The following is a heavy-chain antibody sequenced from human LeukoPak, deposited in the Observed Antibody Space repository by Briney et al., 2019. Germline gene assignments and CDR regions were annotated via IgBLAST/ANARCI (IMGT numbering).Heavy chain of an antibody. V-gene: IGHV3-21*04. CDR2: ISSSSSYI. Sequence: GGSLRLSCAASGFTFSSYSMNWVRQAPGKGLEWVSSISSSSSYIYYADSVKGRFTITRDNAKNSLYLQMNSLRAEDTAVYYCAKRGATTVYYFDYWGQGTLVTVSS. CDR1: GFTFSSYS. D-gene: IGHD1-26*01. CDR3: AKRGATTVYYFDY. J-gene: IGHJ4*02.